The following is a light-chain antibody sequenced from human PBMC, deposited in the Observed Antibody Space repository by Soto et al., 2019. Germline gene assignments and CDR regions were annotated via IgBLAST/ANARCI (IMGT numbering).Light chain of an antibody. CDR2: NNN. V-gene: IGLV1-40*01. Sequence: QSVLTQPPSVSRAPGQRVTVACTGSSSNIGAGYDVHWYQQLPGTAPKLLICNNNNRPSGVPDRFSGSKSVSSASLAITGLQAEDEADYYCQSYDTSLRADVFGTGTQLTVL. CDR1: SSNIGAGYD. J-gene: IGLJ1*01. CDR3: QSYDTSLRADV.